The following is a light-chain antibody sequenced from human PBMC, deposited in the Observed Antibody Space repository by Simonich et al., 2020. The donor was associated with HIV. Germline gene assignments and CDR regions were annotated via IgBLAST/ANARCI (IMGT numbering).Light chain of an antibody. V-gene: IGLV1-44*01. CDR1: SSNIGSNT. Sequence: QSVLTQPPSASGTPGQRVTISCSGSSSNIGSNTVNWYQPLPGTAPKLLIYRHNQRPSGVPDRFSGSKSGTSASLAISGLQSEDEADYYCAAWDDSLNGPVFGGGTKLTVL. J-gene: IGLJ2*01. CDR3: AAWDDSLNGPV. CDR2: RHN.